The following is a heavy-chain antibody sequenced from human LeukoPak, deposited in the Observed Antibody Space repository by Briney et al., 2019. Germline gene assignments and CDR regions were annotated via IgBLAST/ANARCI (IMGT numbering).Heavy chain of an antibody. J-gene: IGHJ4*02. CDR1: GYTFTRYH. CDR2: INPSGGPA. V-gene: IGHV1-46*01. CDR3: AREAIFGVVREYYFDL. D-gene: IGHD3-3*01. Sequence: ASVKVSCKASGYTFTRYHIHWVCQAPGQGLEWMGVINPSGGPATYAQKFQGRVTLTRDTSTTTVYMEVNSLRSDDTAVYYCAREAIFGVVREYYFDLWGQGTLVTVS.